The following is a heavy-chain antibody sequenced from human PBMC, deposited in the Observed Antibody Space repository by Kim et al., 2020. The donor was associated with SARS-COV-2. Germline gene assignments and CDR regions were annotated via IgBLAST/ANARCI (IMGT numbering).Heavy chain of an antibody. CDR1: GYTFTSYG. V-gene: IGHV1-18*01. Sequence: ASVKVSCKASGYTFTSYGISWVRQAPGQGLEWMGWISAYNGNTNYAQKLQGRVTMTTDTSTSTAYVGLRSLRSDDTDVYYCARAPWADFWSGYYPRDYYFGMDVWGQGTTVTVSS. CDR3: ARAPWADFWSGYYPRDYYFGMDV. CDR2: ISAYNGNT. D-gene: IGHD3-3*01. J-gene: IGHJ6*02.